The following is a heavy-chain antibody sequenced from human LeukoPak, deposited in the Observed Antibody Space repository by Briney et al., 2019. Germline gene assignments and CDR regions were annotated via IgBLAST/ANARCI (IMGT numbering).Heavy chain of an antibody. Sequence: ASVKVSCKASGYTFTSYGISWVRQAPGQGLEWMGWINPNSGGTNYAQKFQGRVTMTRDTSISTAYMELSRLRSDDTAVYYCARGEIRLFDYWGQGTLVTVSS. CDR3: ARGEIRLFDY. CDR2: INPNSGGT. J-gene: IGHJ4*02. V-gene: IGHV1-2*02. CDR1: GYTFTSYG. D-gene: IGHD1-1*01.